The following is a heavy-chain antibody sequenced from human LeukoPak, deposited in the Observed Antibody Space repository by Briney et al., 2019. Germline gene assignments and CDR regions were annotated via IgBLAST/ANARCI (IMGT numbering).Heavy chain of an antibody. V-gene: IGHV3-53*01. CDR1: GFTFSSNY. CDR3: ARDLYYYGSGSYLDY. CDR2: IYSGGST. J-gene: IGHJ4*02. Sequence: GGSLRLSCAACGFTFSSNYMSWVRQAPGKGLEWVSVIYSGGSTYYADSVKGRFTISRDNSKNTLYLQMNSLRAEDTAVYYCARDLYYYGSGSYLDYWGQGTLVTVSS. D-gene: IGHD3-10*01.